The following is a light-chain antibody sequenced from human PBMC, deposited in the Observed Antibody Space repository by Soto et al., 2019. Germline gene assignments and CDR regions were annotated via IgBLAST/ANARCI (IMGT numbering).Light chain of an antibody. CDR1: EGISGF. V-gene: IGKV1-9*01. J-gene: IGKJ5*01. CDR2: AAS. CDR3: QQLNRYPIT. Sequence: DIQLTQSPPFLSSSVGDRVTITCRASEGISGFLNWYQQKPGKVPKLLIYAASTLQSGVPSRFSGSGSGTEYTLTISSLHPEDFATYYCQQLNRYPITFGQGTRLEIK.